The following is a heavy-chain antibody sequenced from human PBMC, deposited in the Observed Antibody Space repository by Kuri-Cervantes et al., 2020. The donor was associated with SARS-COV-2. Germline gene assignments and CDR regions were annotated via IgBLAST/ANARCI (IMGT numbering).Heavy chain of an antibody. Sequence: GESLKISCAASGFTFSAYWMHWVRHAPGKGLVWVSHIDGDGTSIGYADSVKGRFTISRDNAKGTLYLQMNSPRAEDTGMYYCARGDGMDVWGQGTTVTVSS. J-gene: IGHJ6*02. CDR3: ARGDGMDV. V-gene: IGHV3-74*01. CDR1: GFTFSAYW. CDR2: IDGDGTSI.